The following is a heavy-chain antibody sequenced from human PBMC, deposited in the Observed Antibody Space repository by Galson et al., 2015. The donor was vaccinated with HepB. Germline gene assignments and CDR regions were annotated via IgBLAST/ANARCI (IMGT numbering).Heavy chain of an antibody. J-gene: IGHJ4*02. D-gene: IGHD1-26*01. CDR3: ARTLSGSYYACPDY. CDR1: GFAFSAYG. Sequence: SLRLSCAASGFAFSAYGMDWVRQAPGKGLEWVAVISYDGSNKYYADSVRGRFTISRDNSKNTLYLQMNSLRAEDTALYYCARTLSGSYYACPDYWGQGTLVTVSS. V-gene: IGHV3-30*03. CDR2: ISYDGSNK.